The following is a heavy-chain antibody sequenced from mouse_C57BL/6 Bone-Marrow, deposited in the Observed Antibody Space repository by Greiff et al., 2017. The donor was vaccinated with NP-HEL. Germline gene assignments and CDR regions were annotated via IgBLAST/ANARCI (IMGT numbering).Heavy chain of an antibody. CDR2: IYPGSGST. Sequence: QVQLKQPGAELVKPGASVKMSCKASGYTFTSYWITWVKQRPGQGLEWIGDIYPGSGSTNYNEKFKSKATLTVDTSSSTAYMQLSSLTSEDSAVYYCARILHWYFDVWGTGTTVTVFS. J-gene: IGHJ1*03. V-gene: IGHV1-55*01. CDR1: GYTFTSYW. CDR3: ARILHWYFDV.